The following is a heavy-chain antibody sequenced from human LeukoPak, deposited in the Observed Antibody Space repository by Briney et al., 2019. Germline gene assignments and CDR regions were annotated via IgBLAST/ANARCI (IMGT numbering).Heavy chain of an antibody. J-gene: IGHJ4*02. Sequence: PGGPLRLSCAASGFTFSSYWMHWVRQAPGKGLVWVSRINSDGSSTSYADSVKGRFSISRDNAKNAMYLQMNSLRGQDTAVYYCERSLLAYCGGDCYPGDYWGQGTLVTVSS. D-gene: IGHD2-21*02. CDR2: INSDGSST. CDR3: ERSLLAYCGGDCYPGDY. V-gene: IGHV3-74*01. CDR1: GFTFSSYW.